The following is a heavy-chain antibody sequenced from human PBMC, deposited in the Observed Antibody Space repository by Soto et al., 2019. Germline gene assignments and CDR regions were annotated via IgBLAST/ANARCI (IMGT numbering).Heavy chain of an antibody. Sequence: QVQLVESGGGVVQPGRSLRLSCAASGFTFSSYGMHWVRQAPGKGLEWVAVIWYDGSNKYYADSVKGRFTISRDNSKNTLYLQMNSLRAEDTDVYYCARGGDRFDYWGQGTLVTVSS. CDR1: GFTFSSYG. V-gene: IGHV3-33*01. J-gene: IGHJ4*02. CDR3: ARGGDRFDY. D-gene: IGHD3-16*01. CDR2: IWYDGSNK.